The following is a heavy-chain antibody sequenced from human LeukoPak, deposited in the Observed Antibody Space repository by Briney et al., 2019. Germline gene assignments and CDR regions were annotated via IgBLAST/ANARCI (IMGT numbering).Heavy chain of an antibody. CDR1: GFTFSSYG. CDR3: ARATKGWELHY. D-gene: IGHD1-26*01. CDR2: ISYDGSNK. J-gene: IGHJ4*02. Sequence: GGSLRLSCAASGFTFSSYGMHWVRQAPGKGLEWVAVISYDGSNKYYADSVKGRFTISRDNSKNTLYLQMNSLRAEDTAVYYCARATKGWELHYWGQGTLVTVSS. V-gene: IGHV3-30*03.